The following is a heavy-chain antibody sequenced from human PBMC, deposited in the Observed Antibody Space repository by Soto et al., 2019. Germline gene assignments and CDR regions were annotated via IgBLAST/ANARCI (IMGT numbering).Heavy chain of an antibody. Sequence: GGSLRLSCAASGFTFISYNMNWVRQAPGKGLEWVSSISSSSGYIYYADSVKGRFTISRDDAKNSLYLQMNSLRAEDTAVDYCRTGYRSGPRPEYFKHWGQGSRVRVSS. CDR2: ISSSSGYI. CDR3: RTGYRSGPRPEYFKH. CDR1: GFTFISYN. J-gene: IGHJ1*01. V-gene: IGHV3-21*01. D-gene: IGHD6-19*01.